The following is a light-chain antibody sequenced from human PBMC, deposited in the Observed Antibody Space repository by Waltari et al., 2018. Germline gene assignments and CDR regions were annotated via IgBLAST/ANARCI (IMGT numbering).Light chain of an antibody. CDR3: QSYDSSLAVWV. CDR2: HNN. CDR1: GSHVGAGYD. Sequence: QSVLTQPPSVSGAPGLTVTISCTGRGSHVGAGYDVHWYQRLPGAAPKLLIFHNNHRPSGVPDRFSGSKSGSSASLAITGLRAEDEGDYFCQSYDSSLAVWVFGGGTKLTVL. V-gene: IGLV1-40*01. J-gene: IGLJ3*02.